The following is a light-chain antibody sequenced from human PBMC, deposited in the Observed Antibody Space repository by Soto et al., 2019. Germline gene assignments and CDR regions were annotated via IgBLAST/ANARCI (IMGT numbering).Light chain of an antibody. V-gene: IGLV1-40*01. CDR1: SSNIGALYD. Sequence: QSVLTQPPSVSGAPGQRVTISCTGSSSNIGALYDVHWYQQLPGTAPKLLIYGNGNRPSGVPDRFSGSKSGTSASLAITGLQAEDEADYYCQSYDSSLSGSEVFGTGTKVTVL. CDR3: QSYDSSLSGSEV. J-gene: IGLJ1*01. CDR2: GNG.